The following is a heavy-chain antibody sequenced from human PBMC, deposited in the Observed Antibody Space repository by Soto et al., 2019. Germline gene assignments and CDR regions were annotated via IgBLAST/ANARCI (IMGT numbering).Heavy chain of an antibody. CDR1: GGSITTYY. D-gene: IGHD4-17*01. J-gene: IGHJ5*02. CDR3: ARAMTTVTPYNWFDP. V-gene: IGHV4-59*01. CDR2: IYYSGNT. Sequence: PSETLSLTCTVSGGSITTYYWSWIRQSPGKGLEWIGYIYYSGNTNYNPSLNSRVTLSVDTSKNQLSLTLSSVTAADTAVYYCARAMTTVTPYNWFDPWGQGTLVTVSS.